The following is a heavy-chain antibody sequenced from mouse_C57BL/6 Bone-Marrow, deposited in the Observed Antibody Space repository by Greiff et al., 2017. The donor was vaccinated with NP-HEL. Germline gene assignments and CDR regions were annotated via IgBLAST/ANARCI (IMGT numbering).Heavy chain of an antibody. D-gene: IGHD5-1-1*01. CDR1: GYTFTSYW. CDR2: IYPGNSDT. CDR3: TRSGKIPFAY. V-gene: IGHV1-5*01. J-gene: IGHJ3*01. Sequence: DVQLQESGTVLARPGASVKMSCKTSGYTFTSYWMHWVKQRPGQGLEWIGAIYPGNSDTSYNQKFKGKAKLTAVTSASTAYMELSSLTNEDSAVYYGTRSGKIPFAYWGQGTLVTVSA.